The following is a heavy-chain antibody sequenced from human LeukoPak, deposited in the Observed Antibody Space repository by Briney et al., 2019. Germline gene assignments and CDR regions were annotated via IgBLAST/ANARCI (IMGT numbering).Heavy chain of an antibody. CDR1: GYTFTSYA. CDR3: ARTTTYYYDSSGLGYFDY. J-gene: IGHJ4*02. V-gene: IGHV1-3*03. CDR2: INAGNGNT. Sequence: GASVKVSCKDSGYTFTSYAMHWVRQAPGQWLEWMGWINAGNGNTKYSQEFQGRVTITRDTSASTVYMELSSLRSEDMAVYYCARTTTYYYDSSGLGYFDYWGQGTLVTVSS. D-gene: IGHD3-22*01.